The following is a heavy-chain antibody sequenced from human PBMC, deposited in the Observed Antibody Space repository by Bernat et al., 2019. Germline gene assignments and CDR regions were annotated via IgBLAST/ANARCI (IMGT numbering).Heavy chain of an antibody. V-gene: IGHV3-30*18. CDR1: GFIFSSYG. D-gene: IGHD2-2*01. Sequence: VQLVESGGGLVQPGGSLRLSCAASGFIFSSYGMHWVRQAPGKGLEWVAVISYDGSNKYYADSVKGRFTISRDNSKNTLYLQMNSLRAEDTAVYYCAKGSSSTSCPDYWGQGTLVTVSS. CDR3: AKGSSSTSCPDY. J-gene: IGHJ4*02. CDR2: ISYDGSNK.